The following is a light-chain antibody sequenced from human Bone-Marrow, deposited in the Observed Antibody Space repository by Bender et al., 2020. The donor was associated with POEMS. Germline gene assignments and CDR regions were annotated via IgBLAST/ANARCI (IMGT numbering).Light chain of an antibody. Sequence: QSALTQPPSASGSLGQSVTISCTGTSSDVGGYNYVSWFQQHPGKAPKLLIYDNNKRPSGIPDRFSGSKSGTSATLGITGLQTGDEADYYCGTWDSSLNGYVFGGGTKVTVL. CDR2: DNN. CDR3: GTWDSSLNGYV. J-gene: IGLJ1*01. V-gene: IGLV1-51*01. CDR1: SSDVGGYNY.